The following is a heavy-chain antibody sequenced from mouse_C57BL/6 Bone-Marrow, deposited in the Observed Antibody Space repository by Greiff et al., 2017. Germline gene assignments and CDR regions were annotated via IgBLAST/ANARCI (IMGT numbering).Heavy chain of an antibody. CDR2: IDPEDGET. CDR1: GFNIKNTY. J-gene: IGHJ2*01. Sequence: EVQLQESVAELVRPGASVKLSCTASGFNIKNTYMHWVKQRPEQGLEWIGRIDPEDGETKYAPKFPGKATITADTSSNTAYLQLSSLTAEDTAVYYCATAAQATADYWGQGTTLTVSS. CDR3: ATAAQATADY. V-gene: IGHV14-2*01. D-gene: IGHD3-2*02.